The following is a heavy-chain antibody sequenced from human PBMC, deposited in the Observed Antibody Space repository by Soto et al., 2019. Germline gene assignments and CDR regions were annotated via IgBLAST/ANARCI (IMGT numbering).Heavy chain of an antibody. CDR3: ARGGTSSGPSNLDP. Sequence: QVQLLQWGAGLLKPSETLSLTCAVYGGSFSGYYWNWIRQPPGKGLEWIGEINHSGSTNYNPSLKRRVTLSVDTSKNQFSLKLSPVTAADTAVYYCARGGTSSGPSNLDPWGQGTLVTVSS. D-gene: IGHD1-1*01. J-gene: IGHJ5*02. CDR2: INHSGST. CDR1: GGSFSGYY. V-gene: IGHV4-34*01.